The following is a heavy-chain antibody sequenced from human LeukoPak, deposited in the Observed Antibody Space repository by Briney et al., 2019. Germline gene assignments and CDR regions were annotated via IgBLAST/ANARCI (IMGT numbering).Heavy chain of an antibody. J-gene: IGHJ3*02. V-gene: IGHV3-21*01. CDR3: AREEYYYDSSGLEGKAFDI. CDR1: GFTFSSYS. CDR2: ISSSSSYI. Sequence: GGSLRLSCAASGFTFSSYSMNWVRQAPGKGLEWVSSISSSSSYIYYADSVKGRFTISRDNAKNSLYLQMNSLRAEDTAVYYCAREEYYYDSSGLEGKAFDIWGQGTMVTVSS. D-gene: IGHD3-22*01.